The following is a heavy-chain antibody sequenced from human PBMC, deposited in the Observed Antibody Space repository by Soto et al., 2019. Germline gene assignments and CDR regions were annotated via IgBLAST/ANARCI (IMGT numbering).Heavy chain of an antibody. V-gene: IGHV4-31*03. CDR2: IYYSGST. J-gene: IGHJ4*02. D-gene: IGHD5-12*01. CDR1: GGSISSGGYY. CDR3: ARGIVEMATIGGYFDY. Sequence: QVQLQESGPGLVKPSQTLSLTCTVSGGSISSGGYYWSWIRQHPGKGLEWIGYIYYSGSTYYNPSLKRRVTIAVDTSKNQFSLKLSSVTAADTAVYYCARGIVEMATIGGYFDYWGQGTLVTVSS.